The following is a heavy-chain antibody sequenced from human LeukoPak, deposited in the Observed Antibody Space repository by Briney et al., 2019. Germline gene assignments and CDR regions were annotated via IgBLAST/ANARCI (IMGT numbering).Heavy chain of an antibody. Sequence: GGSLRLSCAASGFTFNNYAMSWVRQAPGKGLEWVSSINHSGGSTYYADSVKGRFTISRDNSKNTLYLQMNSLRAEDTAVYYCAKVEEAPYNWFDPWGQGTLVTVSS. J-gene: IGHJ5*02. CDR2: INHSGGST. CDR3: AKVEEAPYNWFDP. V-gene: IGHV3-23*01. CDR1: GFTFNNYA.